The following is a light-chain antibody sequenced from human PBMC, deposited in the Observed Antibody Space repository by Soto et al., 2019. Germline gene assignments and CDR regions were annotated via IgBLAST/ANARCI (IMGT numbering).Light chain of an antibody. Sequence: DIVMTQSPLSLPVTPGEPASISCRSSQSLLHSNGYNFLDWYLQKPGQSPQLLIYLDSNRASGVPDRFSGSGSGTDFTLKISRVEAEDVGVSYCMQALQTPPTFGGGTKVDIK. CDR1: QSLLHSNGYNF. V-gene: IGKV2-28*01. J-gene: IGKJ4*01. CDR2: LDS. CDR3: MQALQTPPT.